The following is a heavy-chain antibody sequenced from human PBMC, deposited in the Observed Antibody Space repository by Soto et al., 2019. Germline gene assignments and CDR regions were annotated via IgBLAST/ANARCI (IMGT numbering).Heavy chain of an antibody. V-gene: IGHV1-3*01. Sequence: ASVKVSCKASGYTFTSYAMHWVRQAPGQRLEWMGWINAGNGNTKYSQKFQGRVTITRDTSASTAYMELSSPRSEDTAVYYCARDRERGGYRYGLDYWGQGTLVTVSS. CDR1: GYTFTSYA. CDR2: INAGNGNT. J-gene: IGHJ4*02. D-gene: IGHD5-18*01. CDR3: ARDRERGGYRYGLDY.